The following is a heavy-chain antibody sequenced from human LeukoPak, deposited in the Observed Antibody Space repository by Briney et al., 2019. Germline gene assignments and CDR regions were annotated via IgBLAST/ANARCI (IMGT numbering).Heavy chain of an antibody. CDR1: GFSFEEYA. V-gene: IGHV3-9*03. D-gene: IGHD2-15*01. CDR3: AKATCSGGNCYSTAFDI. Sequence: PGGSLRLSCAASGFSFEEYAMHWVRQAPGKGLEWVSGISWNSGNMAYADSVKGRFTISRDNAKNSLYLQMNSLRAEDMALYYCAKATCSGGNCYSTAFDIWGQGTVVTVSS. J-gene: IGHJ3*02. CDR2: ISWNSGNM.